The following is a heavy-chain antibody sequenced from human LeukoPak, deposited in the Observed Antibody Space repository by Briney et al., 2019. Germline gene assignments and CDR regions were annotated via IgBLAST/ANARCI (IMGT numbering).Heavy chain of an antibody. CDR2: ISGSGGST. J-gene: IGHJ5*02. Sequence: QPGGSLRLSCAASGFTFSSYAMSWVRQAPGKGLEWVSAISGSGGSTYYADSVKGRFTISRDNSKNTLYLQMNSLRAEDTAVYYCAKDLAYCSSTSCPPNYNWFDPWGQGTLVTVSS. D-gene: IGHD2-2*01. V-gene: IGHV3-23*01. CDR1: GFTFSSYA. CDR3: AKDLAYCSSTSCPPNYNWFDP.